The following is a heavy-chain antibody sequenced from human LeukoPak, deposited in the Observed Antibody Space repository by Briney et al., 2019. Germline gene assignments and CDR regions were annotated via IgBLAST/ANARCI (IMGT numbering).Heavy chain of an antibody. CDR2: IKEDGSEK. CDR1: GFTFSSCW. J-gene: IGHJ4*02. CDR3: AKCRFTYGYNFDY. V-gene: IGHV3-7*02. Sequence: GGSLKLSCAASGFTFSSCWMTWVRQAPGKGLEWVATIKEDGSEKYYVDSVRGRFTISRDNAKDSLYLQMSSLRGEDTAVYYCAKCRFTYGYNFDYWGQGTLVAVSS. D-gene: IGHD5-18*01.